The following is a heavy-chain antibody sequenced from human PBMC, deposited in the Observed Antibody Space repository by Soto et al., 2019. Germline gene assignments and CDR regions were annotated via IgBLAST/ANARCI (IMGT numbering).Heavy chain of an antibody. Sequence: QVQLVESGGGAVQPGASLRLSCVASGFDFTYYAMHWVRQAPGKGLESVAVMSSDGSRIHHTDSVKGRFTISRDTSKNTLYLQMNSLRKEDTAVSFCAKDEGVGGTMGLFDYWGQGTLVSVSS. CDR2: MSSDGSRI. V-gene: IGHV3-30*18. J-gene: IGHJ4*02. CDR3: AKDEGVGGTMGLFDY. D-gene: IGHD1-26*01. CDR1: GFDFTYYA.